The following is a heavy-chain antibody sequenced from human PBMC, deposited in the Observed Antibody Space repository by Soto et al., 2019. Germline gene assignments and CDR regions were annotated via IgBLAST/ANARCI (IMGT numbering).Heavy chain of an antibody. J-gene: IGHJ6*02. V-gene: IGHV4-39*01. CDR3: ARLPRLPPSYDFWSGDSSYYYGMDV. D-gene: IGHD3-3*01. CDR1: GGSISSSSYY. Sequence: LSLTCTVSGGSISSSSYYWGWIRQPPGKGLEWAGSIYYSGSNYSNPSLKSRVTISVGTSKNQFSLKLSSVTAADTAVYHCARLPRLPPSYDFWSGDSSYYYGMDVWGQGTTVTVS. CDR2: IYYSGSN.